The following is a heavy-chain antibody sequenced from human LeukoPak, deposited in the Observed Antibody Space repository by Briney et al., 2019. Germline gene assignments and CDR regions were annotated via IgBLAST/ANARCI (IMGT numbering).Heavy chain of an antibody. J-gene: IGHJ4*02. V-gene: IGHV1-8*01. CDR2: VNPGSGKI. CDR1: GYTFTAYD. D-gene: IGHD6-19*01. Sequence: ASVKVSCKASGYTFTAYDINWFRQATGQGLEWMGWVNPGSGKIGYAQNFQGRVTVTINTSIRTAYIELSSLRSDDTAVYYCARGDNSSGWYPRYFDYWGQGTLVTVSS. CDR3: ARGDNSSGWYPRYFDY.